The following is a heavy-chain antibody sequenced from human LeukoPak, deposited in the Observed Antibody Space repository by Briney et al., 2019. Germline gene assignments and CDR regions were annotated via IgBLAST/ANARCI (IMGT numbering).Heavy chain of an antibody. V-gene: IGHV1-18*01. J-gene: IGHJ4*02. CDR1: GYTFSTSG. CDR2: IGAYNGNT. CDR3: ARDHDYDFDC. Sequence: ASVTVSCKASGYTFSTSGVSWVRHAPGQGLEWMGWIGAYNGNTNYAQKFQDRVTMTTDTSTSTAYMELRSLTSDDTAVYYCARDHDYDFDCWGQGTLVTVSS. D-gene: IGHD4-17*01.